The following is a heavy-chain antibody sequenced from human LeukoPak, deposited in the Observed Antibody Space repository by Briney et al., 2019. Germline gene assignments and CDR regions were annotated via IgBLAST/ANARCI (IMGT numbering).Heavy chain of an antibody. V-gene: IGHV4-59*13. D-gene: IGHD5-24*01. CDR1: GGSISGYY. CDR2: VSSTGTT. CDR3: ARGGPRRDGYNLDY. J-gene: IGHJ4*02. Sequence: SETLSLTCLVSGGSISGYYWGWIRQPPGKGLEYIGHVSSTGTTNNNPSLKSRDTISVDMSKNQFSMKLSSVTAADTTVYYSARGGPRRDGYNLDYWGQGTLVTVSS.